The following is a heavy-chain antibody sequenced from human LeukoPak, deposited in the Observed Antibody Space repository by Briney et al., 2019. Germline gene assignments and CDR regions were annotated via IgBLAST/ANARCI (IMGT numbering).Heavy chain of an antibody. D-gene: IGHD3-9*01. V-gene: IGHV4-61*02. Sequence: SETLSLTCTVSGGSISSSSYYWSWVRQPAGKGLEWIGRIYTSGSTNYNPSLKSRVTISVDTSKNQFSLKLSSVTAADTAVYYCARGYILTGYYTHFDYWGQGTLVTVSS. CDR2: IYTSGST. J-gene: IGHJ4*02. CDR3: ARGYILTGYYTHFDY. CDR1: GGSISSSSYY.